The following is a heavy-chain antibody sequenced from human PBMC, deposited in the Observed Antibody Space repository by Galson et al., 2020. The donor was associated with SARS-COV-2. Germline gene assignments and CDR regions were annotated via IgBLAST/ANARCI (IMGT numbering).Heavy chain of an antibody. CDR2: VSRSGPGT. Sequence: GSLRLSCAASGFSFSNFDMSWVRQAPGKGLEWVSTVSRSGPGTFYADSVKGRFTISRDNSKNTLSLQMTSLRADDTALYYCAKDPGYSYGTYFDSWGQGTLVTVSS. J-gene: IGHJ5*01. CDR1: GFSFSNFD. CDR3: AKDPGYSYGTYFDS. V-gene: IGHV3-23*01. D-gene: IGHD5-18*01.